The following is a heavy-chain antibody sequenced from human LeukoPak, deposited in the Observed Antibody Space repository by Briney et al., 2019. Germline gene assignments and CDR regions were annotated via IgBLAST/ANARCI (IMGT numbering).Heavy chain of an antibody. CDR2: IYYSGST. CDR1: GGSISSYY. J-gene: IGHJ3*02. CDR3: ARETYYYDSSGYVSDAFDI. D-gene: IGHD3-22*01. V-gene: IGHV4-59*01. Sequence: SETLSLTCTVSGGSISSYYWSWIRQPPGKGLEWIGYIYYSGSTNYNPSLKSRVTISVDTSKNQFSLKLSSVTAADTAVYYCARETYYYDSSGYVSDAFDIWGQGTMVTVSS.